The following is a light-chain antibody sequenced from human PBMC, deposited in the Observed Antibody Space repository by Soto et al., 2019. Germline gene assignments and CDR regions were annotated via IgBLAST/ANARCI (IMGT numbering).Light chain of an antibody. Sequence: DIQMTQSPSSLSASVGERVTITCRASQGITSYLAWYQQKPGKVPKLLIHAASTLQSGVPSRFSGSGSGTEFTLTIRSLQPEDVATYYCQKYESAPLTFGGGTKVDIK. CDR1: QGITSY. V-gene: IGKV1-27*01. J-gene: IGKJ4*01. CDR2: AAS. CDR3: QKYESAPLT.